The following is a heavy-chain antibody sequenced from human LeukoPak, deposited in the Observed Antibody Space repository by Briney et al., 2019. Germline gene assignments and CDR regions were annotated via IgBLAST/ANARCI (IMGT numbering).Heavy chain of an antibody. Sequence: PGRSLRLSCAASGFTFDDYAMHWVRQAPGKGLEWVSGISWSSGNIGYADSVKGRFTISRDNSKNTLYLQMNSLRAEDTAVYYCATTGYSSRNYWGQGTLVTVSS. CDR2: ISWSSGNI. CDR1: GFTFDDYA. J-gene: IGHJ4*02. CDR3: ATTGYSSRNY. D-gene: IGHD6-13*01. V-gene: IGHV3-9*01.